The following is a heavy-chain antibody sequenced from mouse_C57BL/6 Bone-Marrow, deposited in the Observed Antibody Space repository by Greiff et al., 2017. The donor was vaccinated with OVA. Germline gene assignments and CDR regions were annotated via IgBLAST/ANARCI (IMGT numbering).Heavy chain of an antibody. CDR3: ARHWGYGSWFAY. CDR2: ISSGGSYT. D-gene: IGHD2-2*01. J-gene: IGHJ3*01. V-gene: IGHV5-6*01. Sequence: VQLKESGGDLVKPGGSLKLSCAASGFTFSSYGMSWVRQTPDKRLEWVATISSGGSYTYYPDSVKGRFTISRDNAKNTLYLQMSSLKSEDTAMYYCARHWGYGSWFAYWGQGTLVTVSA. CDR1: GFTFSSYG.